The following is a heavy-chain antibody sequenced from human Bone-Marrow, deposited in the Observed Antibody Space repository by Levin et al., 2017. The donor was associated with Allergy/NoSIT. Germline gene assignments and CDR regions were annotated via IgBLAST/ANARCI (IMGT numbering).Heavy chain of an antibody. CDR2: INPDSGGT. CDR3: ARMLTGTWEWFDP. CDR1: GYTFTGYY. D-gene: IGHD1-7*01. J-gene: IGHJ5*02. Sequence: ASVKVSCKASGYTFTGYYIHWVRQAPGQGLEWMGWINPDSGGTNYAQKFHGRVTMTRDTSISTAYIEVTRLRFDDAAVYFCARMLTGTWEWFDPWGQGTLVTV. V-gene: IGHV1-2*02.